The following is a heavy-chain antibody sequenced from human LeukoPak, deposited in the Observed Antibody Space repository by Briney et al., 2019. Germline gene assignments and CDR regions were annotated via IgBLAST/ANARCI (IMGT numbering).Heavy chain of an antibody. V-gene: IGHV1-18*04. D-gene: IGHD6-13*01. J-gene: IGHJ4*02. CDR2: INPNNGNT. Sequence: ASVKVSCKASGYTFTGYYMHWVRQAPGQGLEWLGWINPNNGNTNYAQKLQGRVTMTTDTSTSTAYMELRSLRSDDTAVYYCASLSKGIAAAGQLDYWSQGTLVTVSS. CDR1: GYTFTGYY. CDR3: ASLSKGIAAAGQLDY.